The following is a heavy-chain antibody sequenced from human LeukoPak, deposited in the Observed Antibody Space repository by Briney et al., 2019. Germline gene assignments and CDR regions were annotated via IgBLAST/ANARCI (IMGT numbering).Heavy chain of an antibody. V-gene: IGHV3-30*03. CDR2: ISYDGSNK. CDR1: GFTFSSYG. D-gene: IGHD3-3*01. J-gene: IGHJ4*02. CDR3: ARVPGDFWSGYDY. Sequence: GRSLRLSCAASGFTFSSYGIHWVRQAPGKGLEWVAVISYDGSNKYYADSVKGRFTISRDNSKNTLYLQMNSLRAEDTAVYYCARVPGDFWSGYDYWGQGTLVTVSS.